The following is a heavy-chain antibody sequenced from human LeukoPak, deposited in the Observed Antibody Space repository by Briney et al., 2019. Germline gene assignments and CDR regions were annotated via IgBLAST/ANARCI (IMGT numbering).Heavy chain of an antibody. Sequence: GGSLRLSCAASGFTFSSYGMHWVRQAPGKGLKWVAFIRYDGSNKYYADSVKGRFTISRDNSKNTLYLQMNSLRAEDTAVYYCAKGVGSSGYFTYYYYYYMDVWGKGTTVTVSS. V-gene: IGHV3-30*02. CDR2: IRYDGSNK. CDR1: GFTFSSYG. D-gene: IGHD3-22*01. J-gene: IGHJ6*03. CDR3: AKGVGSSGYFTYYYYYYMDV.